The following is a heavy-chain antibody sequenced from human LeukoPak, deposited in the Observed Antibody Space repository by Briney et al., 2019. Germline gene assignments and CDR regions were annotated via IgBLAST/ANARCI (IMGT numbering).Heavy chain of an antibody. CDR1: GFTFSDYY. CDR2: ISSSGSTI. J-gene: IGHJ4*03. CDR3: AREGVGATHFDPESFDY. V-gene: IGHV3-11*04. D-gene: IGHD1-26*01. Sequence: PGGSLRLSCAASGFTFSDYYMSWIRQAPGKGLEWVSYISSSGSTIYYADSVKGRFTISRDNAKNSLYLQMNSLRAEDTAVYYCAREGVGATHFDPESFDYWGKGTTVTISS.